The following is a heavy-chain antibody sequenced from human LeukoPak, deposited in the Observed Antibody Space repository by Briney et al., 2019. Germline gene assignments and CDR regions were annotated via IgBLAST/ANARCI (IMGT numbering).Heavy chain of an antibody. D-gene: IGHD5/OR15-5a*01. CDR1: GFTLSTYG. J-gene: IGHJ6*03. CDR3: AKDTGSTPGAHYYYYMDV. V-gene: IGHV3-30*18. CDR2: ISYDGSNI. Sequence: GGSLRLSCVASGFTLSTYGMHWVRQAPGKGLEWVAVISYDGSNIYYADSVKGRFTISRDNSKNTLYLQMNSLRAEDTALYYCAKDTGSTPGAHYYYYMDVWGKGTTVTISS.